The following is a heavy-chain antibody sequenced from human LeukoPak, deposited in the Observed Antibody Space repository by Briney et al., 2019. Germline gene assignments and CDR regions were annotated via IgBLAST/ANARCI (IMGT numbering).Heavy chain of an antibody. V-gene: IGHV4-39*07. D-gene: IGHD6-13*01. Sequence: SETLSLTCTVSGGSISSSSYYWGWIRQPPGKGLEWIGSIYYTGSTDYTPPLKSRATISADTSKNQFSLKLTSVTAADTAVYYCSSLEVSSSWRYWGQGTLVTVSS. CDR2: IYYTGST. J-gene: IGHJ4*02. CDR3: SSLEVSSSWRY. CDR1: GGSISSSSYY.